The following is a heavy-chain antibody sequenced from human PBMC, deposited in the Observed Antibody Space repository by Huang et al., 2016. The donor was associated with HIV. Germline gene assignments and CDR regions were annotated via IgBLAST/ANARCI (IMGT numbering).Heavy chain of an antibody. CDR3: GKDNGRDYYYGMDA. J-gene: IGHJ6*02. CDR2: SNWNSGNK. Sequence: EVQLVESGGGLVQPGRSLRLSCVVSGFTFDDYAMPWVRQEPGNGPEWVSGSNWNSGNKGYADSVRGRFTISRDNAKNSLYLQMNSLRAEDTALYYCGKDNGRDYYYGMDAWGRGTTVIVSS. V-gene: IGHV3-9*01. CDR1: GFTFDDYA.